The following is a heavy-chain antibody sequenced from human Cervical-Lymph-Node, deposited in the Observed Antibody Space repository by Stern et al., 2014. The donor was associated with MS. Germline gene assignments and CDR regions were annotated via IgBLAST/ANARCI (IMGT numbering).Heavy chain of an antibody. J-gene: IGHJ6*02. Sequence: VQLVESGGDLVQPGGSLRLSCAASGLTFSNYPMSWVRQAPGKGLEWVSGISGSGNEKYYTDSVKGRCSVSRDNSKNMLYLQMNSLRAEDTAVYYCGRYYGMDVWGQGTTVTVSS. CDR1: GLTFSNYP. CDR3: GRYYGMDV. CDR2: ISGSGNEK. V-gene: IGHV3-23*04.